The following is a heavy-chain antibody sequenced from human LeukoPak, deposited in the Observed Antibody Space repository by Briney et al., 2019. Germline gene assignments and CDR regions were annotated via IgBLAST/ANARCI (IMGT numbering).Heavy chain of an antibody. CDR1: GGSISSGSYY. J-gene: IGHJ4*02. Sequence: SETLPLTCTVSGGSISSGSYYWSWIRQPAGKGLEWIGRIYTSGSTNYNPSLKSRVTISVDTSKNQFSLKLSSVTAADTAVYYCSGDTENFDYWGLGTLVTVSS. CDR3: SGDTENFDY. D-gene: IGHD4-11*01. V-gene: IGHV4-61*02. CDR2: IYTSGST.